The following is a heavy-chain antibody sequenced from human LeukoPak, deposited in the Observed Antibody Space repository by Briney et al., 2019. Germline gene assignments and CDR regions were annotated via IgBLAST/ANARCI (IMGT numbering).Heavy chain of an antibody. D-gene: IGHD6-13*01. V-gene: IGHV4-59*01. CDR1: GGSISSYY. CDR3: ARSPRVRSSYSSSSNWFDP. CDR2: IYYSGST. J-gene: IGHJ5*02. Sequence: KPSETLSLTCTVSGGSISSYYWSWIRQPPGKGLEWIGYIYYSGSTNYNPSLKSRVTISVDTSKNQFSLKLSSVTAADTAVYYCARSPRVRSSYSSSSNWFDPWGQGTLVTVSS.